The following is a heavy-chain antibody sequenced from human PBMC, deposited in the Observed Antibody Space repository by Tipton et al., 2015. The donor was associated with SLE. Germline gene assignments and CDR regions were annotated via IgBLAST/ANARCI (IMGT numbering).Heavy chain of an antibody. CDR3: ARHYWGSDY. J-gene: IGHJ4*02. CDR2: ISDSGNT. D-gene: IGHD7-27*01. Sequence: TLSLTCTVSGASISSHYWSWIRQPPGKGLEWIGYISDSGNTIDNPSLKSRLTISVDTSKNQFSLKLSSVTAADTAVYYCARHYWGSDYWGQGTLVTVSS. V-gene: IGHV4-59*08. CDR1: GASISSHY.